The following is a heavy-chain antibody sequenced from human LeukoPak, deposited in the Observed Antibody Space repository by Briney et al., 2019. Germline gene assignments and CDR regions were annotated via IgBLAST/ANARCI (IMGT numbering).Heavy chain of an antibody. V-gene: IGHV4-61*02. CDR1: GGSFSRVGYF. D-gene: IGHD4-17*01. CDR2: IYTNGDT. CDR3: ARERRDDYVSFDY. J-gene: IGHJ4*02. Sequence: PSETLYLTCTVSGGSFSRVGYFWSWIRQPAGKGLEWIGRIYTNGDTNYNPSLKSRVTMSVDTSTNQFSLKLSSVTAADTAVYYRARERRDDYVSFDYWGQGTLVSVSS.